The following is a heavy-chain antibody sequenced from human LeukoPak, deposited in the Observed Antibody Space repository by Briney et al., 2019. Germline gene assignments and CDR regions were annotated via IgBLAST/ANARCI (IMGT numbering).Heavy chain of an antibody. D-gene: IGHD3-22*01. CDR3: ARETYYYDNSAYPLDY. J-gene: IGHJ4*02. V-gene: IGHV3-21*01. CDR1: GFTFSSYS. CDR2: ISSSSSYI. Sequence: GGSLRLSCAASGFTFSSYSMNWVRQAPGMGLEWVSSISSSSSYIYYADSVKGRFTISRDNAKNSLYLQMNSLRAEDTAVYYCARETYYYDNSAYPLDYWGQGTLVTVSS.